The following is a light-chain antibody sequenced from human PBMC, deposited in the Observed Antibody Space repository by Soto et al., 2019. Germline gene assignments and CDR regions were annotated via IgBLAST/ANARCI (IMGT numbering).Light chain of an antibody. J-gene: IGKJ4*01. CDR2: SAS. CDR1: QSVRND. V-gene: IGKV3-11*01. CDR3: QQRTNWPPT. Sequence: EIVLTQSPATLSLSPGERATISCRASQSVRNDLVWYHQKPGQAPRVLIYSASNRATGIPARFSGSGSGTDVTLTISSLESEDFAVYYCQQRTNWPPTFGGGTKVEMK.